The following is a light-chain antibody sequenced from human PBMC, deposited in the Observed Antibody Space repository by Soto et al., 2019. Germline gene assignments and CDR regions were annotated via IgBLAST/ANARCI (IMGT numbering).Light chain of an antibody. J-gene: IGLJ2*01. Sequence: QSALTQPASVSGSPGQSITISCTGTSSDVGGYNYVSWYQQHPGKAPKPMIYDVSNRPSGVSNRFSGSKSGNTASLTISGLQAEDEADYYCSSYTSSTLVFGGGTQLTVL. CDR1: SSDVGGYNY. CDR3: SSYTSSTLV. CDR2: DVS. V-gene: IGLV2-14*01.